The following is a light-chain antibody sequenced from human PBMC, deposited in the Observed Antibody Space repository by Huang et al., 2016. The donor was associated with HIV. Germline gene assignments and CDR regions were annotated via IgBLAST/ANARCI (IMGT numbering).Light chain of an antibody. CDR2: WAS. CDR3: QQYYSSPQT. CDR1: QSVYSSSTSKDY. Sequence: DIIMTQSPDSLAVSLGERATLNCRSSQSVYSSSTSKDYMAWFQQKPGQPPRLLLFWASTRESGVPDRFSGSGSGTHFTLTIANLEAEDAATYYCQQYYSSPQTFGQGTRVEVK. V-gene: IGKV4-1*01. J-gene: IGKJ1*01.